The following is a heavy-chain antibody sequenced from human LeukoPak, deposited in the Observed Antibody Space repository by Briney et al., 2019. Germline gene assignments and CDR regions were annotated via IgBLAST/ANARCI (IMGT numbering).Heavy chain of an antibody. Sequence: GRSLRLSFAASGFTFSSYAMSWVRQAPGKGLEWVSAISGSGGSTYYADSVKGRFTISRDNSKNTLYLQMNSLRAEDTAVYYCAKGSIAAADTRDYWGQGTLVTVSS. CDR3: AKGSIAAADTRDY. D-gene: IGHD6-13*01. V-gene: IGHV3-23*01. CDR1: GFTFSSYA. J-gene: IGHJ4*02. CDR2: ISGSGGST.